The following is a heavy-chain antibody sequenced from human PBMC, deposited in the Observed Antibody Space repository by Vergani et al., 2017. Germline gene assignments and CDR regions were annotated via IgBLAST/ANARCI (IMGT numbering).Heavy chain of an antibody. D-gene: IGHD4-11*01. Sequence: QVQLVQSGAEVKKPGSSVKVSCKASGGTFSSYAISWVRQAPGQGLEWMGRIIPIFATANYAQKFQGRVTITADESTSTAYMELSSLRSEDTAVYYCARGPTTVTTHYYYGMDVWGQGTTVTVSS. V-gene: IGHV1-69*18. CDR3: ARGPTTVTTHYYYGMDV. CDR1: GGTFSSYA. J-gene: IGHJ6*02. CDR2: IIPIFATA.